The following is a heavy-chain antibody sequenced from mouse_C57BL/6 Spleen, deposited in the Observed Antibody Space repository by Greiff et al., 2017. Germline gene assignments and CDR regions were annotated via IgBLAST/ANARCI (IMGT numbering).Heavy chain of an antibody. CDR2: ISDGGSYT. CDR3: ARDRLGRFAY. CDR1: GFTFSSYA. V-gene: IGHV5-4*01. J-gene: IGHJ3*01. D-gene: IGHD4-1*01. Sequence: VKLVESGGGLVKPGGSLKLSCAASGFTFSSYAMSWVRQTPEKRLEWVATISDGGSYTYYPDNVKGRFTISRDNAKNNLYLQMSHLKSEDTAMYYCARDRLGRFAYWGQGTLVTVSA.